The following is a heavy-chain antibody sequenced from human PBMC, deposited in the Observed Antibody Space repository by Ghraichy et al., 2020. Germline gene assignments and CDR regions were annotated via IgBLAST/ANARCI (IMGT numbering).Heavy chain of an antibody. CDR1: GGSISSYY. J-gene: IGHJ5*02. Sequence: SETLSLTCTVSGGSISSYYWSWIRQPPGKGLEWIGYIYTSGSTNYNPSLKSRVTISVDTSKNQFSLKLSSVTAADTAVYYCARTPAEPYSSSVSNWFDPWGQGTLVTVSS. D-gene: IGHD6-6*01. CDR3: ARTPAEPYSSSVSNWFDP. V-gene: IGHV4-4*09. CDR2: IYTSGST.